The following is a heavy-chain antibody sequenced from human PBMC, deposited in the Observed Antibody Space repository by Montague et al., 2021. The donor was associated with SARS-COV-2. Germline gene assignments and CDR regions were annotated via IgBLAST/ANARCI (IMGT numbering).Heavy chain of an antibody. D-gene: IGHD2-21*01. J-gene: IGHJ4*01. CDR3: ANRGVRDHGGVWYYFDY. CDR1: GFTFSSYA. V-gene: IGHV3-23*01. Sequence: SLRLSCAASGFTFSSYAMSWVRQAPGKGLEWVSSISGSGGSTYYADSVKGRFTISRDNTKNTLYLQMNSLRAEDTAVYYCANRGVRDHGGVWYYFDYWGQGTMVTVSS. CDR2: ISGSGGST.